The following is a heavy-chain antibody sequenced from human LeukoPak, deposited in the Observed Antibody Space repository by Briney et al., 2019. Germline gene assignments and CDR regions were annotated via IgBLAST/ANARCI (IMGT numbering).Heavy chain of an antibody. CDR2: IYYSGST. J-gene: IGHJ6*03. CDR3: ARHESPLGYYYYMDV. Sequence: SETLSLTCTVSGGSISSYYWSWIRQPPGKGLEWIGYIYYSGSTNYNPSLKSRVTISVDTSKNQFSLKLSSVTAADTAVYYCARHESPLGYYYYMDVWGKGTTVTASS. CDR1: GGSISSYY. V-gene: IGHV4-59*08. D-gene: IGHD7-27*01.